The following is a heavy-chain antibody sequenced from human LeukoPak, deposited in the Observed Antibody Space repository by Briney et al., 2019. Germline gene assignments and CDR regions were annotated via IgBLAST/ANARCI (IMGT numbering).Heavy chain of an antibody. Sequence: GGSLRLSCAASGFTVSSNYMSWVRQAPGKGLEWVSVIYSGGSTYYADSVKGRFTISRDNSKNTLYLQMNSLRAEDTAVYYCARDSGAAMCFDYWGQGTLVTVSS. J-gene: IGHJ4*02. CDR3: ARDSGAAMCFDY. D-gene: IGHD5-18*01. CDR1: GFTVSSNY. V-gene: IGHV3-53*01. CDR2: IYSGGST.